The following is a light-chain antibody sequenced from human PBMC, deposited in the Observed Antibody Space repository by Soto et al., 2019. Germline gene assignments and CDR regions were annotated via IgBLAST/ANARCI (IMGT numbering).Light chain of an antibody. CDR3: LQADSFPPWT. Sequence: DIQMTQFPSSVSASVGDRVTITCRASQGFGGWLAWYQQKPGKAPKLLIYAASTLQSGVPSRFSGSGSGTDFTLTLSSLQPEDFATYYCLQADSFPPWTFGQGTKVEIK. V-gene: IGKV1-12*01. CDR1: QGFGGW. CDR2: AAS. J-gene: IGKJ1*01.